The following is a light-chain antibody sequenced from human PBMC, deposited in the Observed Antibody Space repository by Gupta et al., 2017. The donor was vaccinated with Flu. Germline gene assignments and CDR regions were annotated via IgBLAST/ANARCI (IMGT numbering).Light chain of an antibody. Sequence: YDIESNFVSWYQQLPGTAPKLLIYDNYQRPSGIPDRFSGSKSGTSATLGITGLQTGDEADYYCGTWDNRLNVWMFGGGTKLTV. J-gene: IGLJ3*02. CDR1: YDIESNF. CDR3: GTWDNRLNVWM. V-gene: IGLV1-51*01. CDR2: DNY.